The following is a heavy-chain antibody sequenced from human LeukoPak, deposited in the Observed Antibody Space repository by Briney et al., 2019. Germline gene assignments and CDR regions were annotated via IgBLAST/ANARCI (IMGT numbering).Heavy chain of an antibody. J-gene: IGHJ4*02. CDR3: VRGGSYYYLDY. D-gene: IGHD1-26*01. Sequence: EASVKVSCKASDYTFTNYGVSWVRQAPGQGLEWMGWINPNSGGTNYAQKFQGRVTMTRDTSISTAYMELSRLRSDDTAVYYCVRGGSYYYLDYWGQGTLVTVSS. CDR2: INPNSGGT. CDR1: DYTFTNYG. V-gene: IGHV1-2*02.